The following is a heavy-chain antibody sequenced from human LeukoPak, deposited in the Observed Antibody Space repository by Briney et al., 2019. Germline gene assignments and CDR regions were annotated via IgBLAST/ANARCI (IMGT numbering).Heavy chain of an antibody. CDR1: GFTYSSYA. J-gene: IGHJ3*02. D-gene: IGHD1-26*01. CDR2: ISYDGSNK. CDR3: ARGGWELIGAFDI. Sequence: GGSLRLSGAASGFTYSSYAMHWVRQAPGKGLEWVAVISYDGSNKYYADSVKGRFTISRDNSKNTLYLQMNSLRAEDTAVYYCARGGWELIGAFDIWGQGTMVTVSS. V-gene: IGHV3-30-3*01.